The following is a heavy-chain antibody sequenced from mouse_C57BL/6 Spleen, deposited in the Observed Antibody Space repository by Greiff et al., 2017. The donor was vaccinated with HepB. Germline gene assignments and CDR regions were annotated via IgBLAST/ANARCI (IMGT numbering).Heavy chain of an antibody. CDR2: INPNNGGT. J-gene: IGHJ1*03. D-gene: IGHD1-1*01. CDR3: AHYYGSSYDWYFDV. Sequence: EVKLVESGPELVKPGASVKMSCKASGYTFTDYNMHWVKQSHGKSLEWIGYINPNNGGTSYNQKFKGKATLTVNKSSSTAYMELRSLTSEDSAVYYCAHYYGSSYDWYFDVWGTGTTVTVSS. CDR1: GYTFTDYN. V-gene: IGHV1-22*01.